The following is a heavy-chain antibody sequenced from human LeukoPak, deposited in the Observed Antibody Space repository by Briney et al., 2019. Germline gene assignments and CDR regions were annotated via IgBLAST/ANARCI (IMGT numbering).Heavy chain of an antibody. CDR2: ISGSGGST. V-gene: IGHV3-23*01. D-gene: IGHD2-2*01. J-gene: IGHJ6*02. CDR1: GFTFSSYA. CDR3: AKRFCSSTSCIYYYYYGMDV. Sequence: GGSLRLSCAASGFTFSSYAMSWVRQAPGEGLEWVSAISGSGGSTYYADSVRGRFTISRDNSKNTLYLQMNSLRAEDTAVYYCAKRFCSSTSCIYYYYYGMDVWGQGTTVTVSS.